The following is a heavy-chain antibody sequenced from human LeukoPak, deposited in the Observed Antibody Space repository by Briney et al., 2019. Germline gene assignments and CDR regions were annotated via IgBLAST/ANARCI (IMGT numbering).Heavy chain of an antibody. Sequence: ASVKVSCKASGYTFTSYGINWVRQAPGQGLEWMGWISAYNDNTNYAQKLQDRITMTTDTPTSTAYMELRSLRSDDTAVYYCAIQRRAVGYYYYMDVWGQGTLVTVSS. CDR3: AIQRRAVGYYYYMDV. CDR2: ISAYNDNT. V-gene: IGHV1-18*01. D-gene: IGHD1-1*01. CDR1: GYTFTSYG. J-gene: IGHJ6*03.